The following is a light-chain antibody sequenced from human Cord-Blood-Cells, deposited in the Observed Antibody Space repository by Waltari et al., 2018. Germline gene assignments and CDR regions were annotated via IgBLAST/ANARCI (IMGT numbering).Light chain of an antibody. J-gene: IGLJ2*01. V-gene: IGLV2-8*01. CDR3: SSYAGSNNFVV. Sequence: QAALTPPPPAAGSPGQSVTIPCPGTRRDVGGFNLFSRYQQHPGKAPKLMIYEVSKRPSGVPDRFSGSKSGNTASLTVSGLQAEDEADYYCSSYAGSNNFVVFGGGTKLTVL. CDR2: EVS. CDR1: RRDVGGFNL.